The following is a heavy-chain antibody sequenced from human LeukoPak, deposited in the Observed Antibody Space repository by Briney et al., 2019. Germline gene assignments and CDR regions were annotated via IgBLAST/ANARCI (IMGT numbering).Heavy chain of an antibody. V-gene: IGHV1-46*01. CDR3: ARAVVTSPRSAFDI. CDR2: INPSGGST. J-gene: IGHJ3*02. CDR1: GYTFTGYY. Sequence: ASVKVSCKASGYTFTGYYMHWVRQAPGQGLEWMGIINPSGGSTSYVQKFQGRVTMNRDMSTSTVYMELSSLRSEDTAVYYCARAVVTSPRSAFDIWGQGTMVTISS. D-gene: IGHD4-23*01.